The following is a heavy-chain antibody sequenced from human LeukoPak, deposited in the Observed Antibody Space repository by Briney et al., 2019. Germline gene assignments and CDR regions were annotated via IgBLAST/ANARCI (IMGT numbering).Heavy chain of an antibody. CDR2: INPNNGGT. D-gene: IGHD3-10*01. CDR1: GYTFIGYY. Sequence: ASVKVSCKASGYTFIGYYIHWVGQAPGQELEGMGWINPNNGGTNSPQKFQGRVTMTRDTSFSTTYMELSRLTSDDAAVYYCARVSSSYYGSGSYKNWFDPWGQGTLVTVSS. J-gene: IGHJ5*02. V-gene: IGHV1-2*02. CDR3: ARVSSSYYGSGSYKNWFDP.